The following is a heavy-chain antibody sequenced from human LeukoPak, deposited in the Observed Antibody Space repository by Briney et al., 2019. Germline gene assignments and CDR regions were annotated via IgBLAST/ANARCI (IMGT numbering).Heavy chain of an antibody. Sequence: PGGSLRLSCAASGFTFSSYGMHWVRQAPGKGLEWVAFIRYDGSNKYYADSVKGRFTISRDNSKNTLYLQMNSLRAEDTAVYYCARGGPVVASFDYWGQGTLVTVSS. D-gene: IGHD2-15*01. CDR2: IRYDGSNK. V-gene: IGHV3-30*02. J-gene: IGHJ4*02. CDR1: GFTFSSYG. CDR3: ARGGPVVASFDY.